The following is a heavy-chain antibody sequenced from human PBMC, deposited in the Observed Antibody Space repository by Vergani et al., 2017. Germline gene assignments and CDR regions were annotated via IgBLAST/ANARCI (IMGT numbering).Heavy chain of an antibody. D-gene: IGHD4-17*01. Sequence: QLQLQESGPGLVKPSETLSLTCTVSGGSISSSSYYWSWIRQPPGKGLEWIGYTYYSGSTNYNPSLKSRVTISVDTSKNQFSLKLSSVTAADTAVYYCARFDYGPDYFDYWGQGTLVTVSS. V-gene: IGHV4-61*01. CDR3: ARFDYGPDYFDY. CDR1: GGSISSSSYY. J-gene: IGHJ4*02. CDR2: TYYSGST.